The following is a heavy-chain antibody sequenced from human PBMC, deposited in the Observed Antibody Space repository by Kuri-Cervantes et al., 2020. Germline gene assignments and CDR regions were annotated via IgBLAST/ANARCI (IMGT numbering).Heavy chain of an antibody. Sequence: SETLSLTCTVSGGSISSYYWSWIRQPPGKGLERIGYIYYSGITNYNPSLKSRVTISVDTSKNQLSLKLSSVTAADTAVYYCARAQWIGGKHSYNWFDPWGQGTLVTVSS. V-gene: IGHV4-59*01. J-gene: IGHJ5*02. D-gene: IGHD4-23*01. CDR2: IYYSGIT. CDR1: GGSISSYY. CDR3: ARAQWIGGKHSYNWFDP.